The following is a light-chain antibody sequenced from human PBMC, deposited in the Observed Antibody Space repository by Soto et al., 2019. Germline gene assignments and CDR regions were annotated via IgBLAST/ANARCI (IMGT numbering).Light chain of an antibody. Sequence: EIVLTQSPGTLSLSPGERATLSCRASQSVSSSYLAWYQQRPGQAPRLLIYGASNRAADIPDRFSGNGSGTDFTLLINRLEPEDFAMYYCHQYGTSPPLTFGGGTKVEIK. CDR1: QSVSSSY. J-gene: IGKJ4*01. CDR3: HQYGTSPPLT. V-gene: IGKV3-20*01. CDR2: GAS.